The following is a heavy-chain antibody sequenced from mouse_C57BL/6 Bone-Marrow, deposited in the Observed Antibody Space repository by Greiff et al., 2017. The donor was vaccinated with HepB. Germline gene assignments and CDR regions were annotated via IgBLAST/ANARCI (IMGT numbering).Heavy chain of an antibody. J-gene: IGHJ2*01. Sequence: VQLQQSGPELVKPGASVKISCKASGYAFSSSWMNWVKQRPGKGLEWIGRLYPGDGDTNYNGKFKGKATLTADKSSSTAYMQLSSLTSEESAVYYCAVYGNNDYWGQGTTLTVSS. V-gene: IGHV1-82*01. CDR1: GYAFSSSW. CDR2: LYPGDGDT. D-gene: IGHD2-1*01. CDR3: AVYGNNDY.